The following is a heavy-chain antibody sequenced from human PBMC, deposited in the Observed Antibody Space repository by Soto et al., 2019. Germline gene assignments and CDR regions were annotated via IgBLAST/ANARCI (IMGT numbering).Heavy chain of an antibody. Sequence: ASLKVSCKASGYTFTTYYMHWVRQAPGQGLEWMGIINPIGGSTTYTQRFQGRVTMTRDTSTSTVYMELSSLRSEDTAIYYCARVAAGGAFDIWGQGTMVTVSS. CDR2: INPIGGST. V-gene: IGHV1-46*01. CDR3: ARVAAGGAFDI. CDR1: GYTFTTYY. J-gene: IGHJ3*02. D-gene: IGHD3-16*01.